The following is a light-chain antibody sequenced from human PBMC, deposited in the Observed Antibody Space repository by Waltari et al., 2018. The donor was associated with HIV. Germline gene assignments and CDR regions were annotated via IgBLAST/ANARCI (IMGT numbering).Light chain of an antibody. CDR1: SSNIGSNY. V-gene: IGLV1-47*01. CDR2: RNN. CDR3: ATWDDSLSVVV. J-gene: IGLJ2*01. Sequence: SVLTQPPSASGPPGQRVPISCSGSSSNIGSNYVYWYQQHPGTAPKLLIYRNNQRPSGVPDRFSGSKSGTSASLAISGLRSEDEADYYCATWDDSLSVVVFGGGTKLTVL.